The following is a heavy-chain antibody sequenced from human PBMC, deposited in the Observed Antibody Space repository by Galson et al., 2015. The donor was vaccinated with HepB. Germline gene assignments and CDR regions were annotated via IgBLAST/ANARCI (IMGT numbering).Heavy chain of an antibody. D-gene: IGHD3-3*01. CDR2: ISSSSTI. V-gene: IGHV3-48*02. CDR1: GFTFSSYS. CDR3: ARDRETYYDFWSGYLSPNWVDP. J-gene: IGHJ5*02. Sequence: SLRLSCAASGFTFSSYSMNWVRRAPGKGLEWVSYISSSSTIYYADSVKGRFTISRDNAKNSLYLQMNSLRDEDTAVYYCARDRETYYDFWSGYLSPNWVDPWGQGTLVTVSS.